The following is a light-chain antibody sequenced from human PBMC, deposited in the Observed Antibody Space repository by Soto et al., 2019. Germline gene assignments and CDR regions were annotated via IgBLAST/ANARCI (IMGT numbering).Light chain of an antibody. V-gene: IGKV3-20*01. CDR2: GAS. J-gene: IGKJ1*01. CDR1: QRVSARY. Sequence: IVLTQSPCTLSLSPGDRSTLSGIASQRVSARYLAWYHQKPGQAPRLLIFGASDRATGIPDRFSGSGSGTDFTLTIDRLEPEDFAMYYCQQYSDSPPTFGQGTKVDIK. CDR3: QQYSDSPPT.